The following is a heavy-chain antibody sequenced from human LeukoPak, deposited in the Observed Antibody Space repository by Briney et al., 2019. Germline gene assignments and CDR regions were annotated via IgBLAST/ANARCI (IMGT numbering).Heavy chain of an antibody. J-gene: IGHJ4*02. Sequence: GGSLRLSCVASGCPFSSYWMTWVRQAPGKGLEWVANIKQDGSKKPYVDSVKGRFTISRDNAKNSLYLQMNSLRAKDTAIYYCTRVGYIDEGIDYWGQGTLVTVSS. CDR2: IKQDGSKK. CDR1: GCPFSSYW. D-gene: IGHD5-24*01. V-gene: IGHV3-7*04. CDR3: TRVGYIDEGIDY.